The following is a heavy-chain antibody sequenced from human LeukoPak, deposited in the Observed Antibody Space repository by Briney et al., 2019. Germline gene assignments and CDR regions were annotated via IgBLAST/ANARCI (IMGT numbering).Heavy chain of an antibody. J-gene: IGHJ4*02. CDR3: TRAGEDYYDSSGFYNY. V-gene: IGHV3-66*01. CDR1: GFTVRSNY. Sequence: GGSLRLSCAASGFTVRSNYMSWVRQAPGKGLEWVSVIYSGGSTFYADAVKGRFTISRDSSTNTLFLQMNSLRAEDTAVYYCTRAGEDYYDSSGFYNYWGQGTLVTVSS. CDR2: IYSGGST. D-gene: IGHD3-22*01.